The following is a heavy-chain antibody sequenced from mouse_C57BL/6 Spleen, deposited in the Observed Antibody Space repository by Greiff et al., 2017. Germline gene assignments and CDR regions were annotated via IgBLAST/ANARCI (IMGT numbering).Heavy chain of an antibody. CDR3: ARRGDGYYPLDY. J-gene: IGHJ2*01. Sequence: QVQLQQSGAELVKPGASVKISCKASGYAFSSYWMNWVKQRPGKGLEWIGQIYPGDGDTNYNGKFKGKATLTADKSSSTAYMQLSSLTSEDSAVYFCARRGDGYYPLDYWGQGTTLTVSS. D-gene: IGHD2-3*01. CDR1: GYAFSSYW. CDR2: IYPGDGDT. V-gene: IGHV1-80*01.